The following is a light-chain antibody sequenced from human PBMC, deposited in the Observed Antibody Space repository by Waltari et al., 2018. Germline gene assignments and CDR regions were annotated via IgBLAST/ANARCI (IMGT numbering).Light chain of an antibody. CDR2: AAS. J-gene: IGKJ4*01. CDR3: LQDYIFPLT. Sequence: AIQMTQSPSSLSASVGDRVTITCRASEDIRNDLGWYQQKPGKAPRLLSFAASTLQSGVPSRFSGSGSGTDVTLTISSLQPEDFATYFCLQDYIFPLTFGGGTTVEI. V-gene: IGKV1-6*01. CDR1: EDIRND.